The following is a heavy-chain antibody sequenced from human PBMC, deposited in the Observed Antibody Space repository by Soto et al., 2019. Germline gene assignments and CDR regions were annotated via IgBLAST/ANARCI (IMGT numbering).Heavy chain of an antibody. CDR1: GYSFTNYW. D-gene: IGHD1-7*01. CDR3: ARGCNYSFTWFDP. Sequence: EVQLVQSGAEVKKPGESLKISCKGSGYSFTNYWIGWVRQMLGKGLEWMGIIYPGDSDTRYSPSFQGQVTISADKSISTAYLRWSSLKASDTAMYYCARGCNYSFTWFDPWGQGTLVTVSS. V-gene: IGHV5-51*03. J-gene: IGHJ5*02. CDR2: IYPGDSDT.